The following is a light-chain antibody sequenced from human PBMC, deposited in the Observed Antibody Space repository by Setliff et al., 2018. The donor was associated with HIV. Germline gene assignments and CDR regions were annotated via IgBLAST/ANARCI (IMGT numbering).Light chain of an antibody. Sequence: SALAQPASVSGSPGQSITISCTGTSNDVGRYDLVSWYQQHPARAPKLIIYQATRRPSGVSNRFSGSKSGNVASLTISGLQADDEADYYCCSNTGSNTFVFGTGTKVTVL. CDR1: SNDVGRYDL. CDR3: CSNTGSNTFV. CDR2: QAT. J-gene: IGLJ1*01. V-gene: IGLV2-23*01.